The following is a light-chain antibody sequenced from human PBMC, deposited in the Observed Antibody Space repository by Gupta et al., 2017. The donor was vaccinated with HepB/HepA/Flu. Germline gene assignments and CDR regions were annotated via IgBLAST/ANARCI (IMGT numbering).Light chain of an antibody. CDR3: RQYVQDPFT. CDR1: QSILRDNGYKH. J-gene: IGKJ3*01. V-gene: IGKV2-28*01. CDR2: VGS. Sequence: DIVMTHSPLSLSVIPGEPASIPCRSSQSILRDNGYKHVDWYVQKPGQSPQRLINVGSDRASGVPDRFSRSGSGTDCTLKISRVQAEDVGVYYGRQYVQDPFTFGPGTKVDIK.